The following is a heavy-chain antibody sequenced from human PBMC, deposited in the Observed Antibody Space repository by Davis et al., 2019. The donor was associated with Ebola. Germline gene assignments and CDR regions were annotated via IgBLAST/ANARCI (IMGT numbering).Heavy chain of an antibody. D-gene: IGHD3-10*01. V-gene: IGHV4-34*01. Sequence: SETLSLTCAVYGGSFSGYYWSWIRQPPGKGLEWIGEINHSGSTNYNPSLKSRVTIPVDTSKNQFSLKLSSVPAADTAVYYCARLPMVRGVITLYYGMDVWGQGTTVTVSS. CDR2: INHSGST. CDR3: ARLPMVRGVITLYYGMDV. J-gene: IGHJ6*02. CDR1: GGSFSGYY.